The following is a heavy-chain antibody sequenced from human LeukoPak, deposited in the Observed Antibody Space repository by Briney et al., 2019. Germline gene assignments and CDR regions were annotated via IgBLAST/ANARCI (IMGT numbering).Heavy chain of an antibody. V-gene: IGHV1-18*01. CDR1: GYTFTSYG. CDR3: PSAHLTIFGVNWFDP. Sequence: ASVNVSCKASGYTFTSYGISWVRQAPGQGREGMGWISAYNGNTNYAQKLQGRVTMTTDTSTSTASMELRSLRSDDTAVYYCPSAHLTIFGVNWFDPWGQGTLVTVSS. D-gene: IGHD3-3*01. CDR2: ISAYNGNT. J-gene: IGHJ5*02.